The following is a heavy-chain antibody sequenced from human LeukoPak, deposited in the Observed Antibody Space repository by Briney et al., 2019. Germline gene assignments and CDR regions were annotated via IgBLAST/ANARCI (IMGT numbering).Heavy chain of an antibody. CDR2: IIPIFGTA. V-gene: IGHV1-69*13. CDR1: GYTFTSYD. J-gene: IGHJ4*02. CDR3: ASSQYSSSWYGDY. Sequence: GASVKVSCKASGYTFTSYDINWVRQAPGQGLEWMGGIIPIFGTANYAQKFQGRVTITADESTSTAYMELSSLRSEDTALYYCASSQYSSSWYGDYWGQGTLVTVSS. D-gene: IGHD6-13*01.